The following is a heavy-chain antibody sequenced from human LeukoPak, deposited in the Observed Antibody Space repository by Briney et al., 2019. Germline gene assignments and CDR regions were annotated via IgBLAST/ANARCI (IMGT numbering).Heavy chain of an antibody. CDR1: GYTFTSYG. J-gene: IGHJ5*02. D-gene: IGHD4-17*01. V-gene: IGHV1-18*01. CDR2: ISAYNGNT. CDR3: ARGSPVTTPSEFDP. Sequence: ASVKVSCKASGYTFTSYGISWVRQAPGQGLEWMGWISAYNGNTNYAQKLQGRVTMTTDTSTSTAYMGLRSLRSDDTAVYYCARGSPVTTPSEFDPWGQGTLVTVSS.